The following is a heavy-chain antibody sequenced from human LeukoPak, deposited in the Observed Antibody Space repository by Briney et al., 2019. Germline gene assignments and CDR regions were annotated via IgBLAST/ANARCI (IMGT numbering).Heavy chain of an antibody. CDR3: ARDLGIAAAGIGY. CDR1: GYTFTGYY. J-gene: IGHJ4*02. CDR2: INPNSGGT. D-gene: IGHD6-13*01. Sequence: ASVKVSCKASGYTFTGYYMHWVRQAPGQGLEWMGWINPNSGGTNYAQKFQGRVTMTRDTSISTAYMELSRLRSDGTAVYYCARDLGIAAAGIGYWGQGTLVTVSS. V-gene: IGHV1-2*02.